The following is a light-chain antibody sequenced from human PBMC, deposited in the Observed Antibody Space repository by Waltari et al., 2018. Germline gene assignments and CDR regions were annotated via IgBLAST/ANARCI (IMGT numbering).Light chain of an antibody. CDR1: NIGSKS. V-gene: IGLV3-21*02. CDR2: DDS. CDR3: QVWDSSSDHWV. J-gene: IGLJ3*02. Sequence: SYVLTQPPSVSVAPGQTARITCGGNNIGSKSGHWYQQKPGQAPVLVVYDDSGRPSGSPERFSGSNSGNTATLTSSRVEAGDEADYYCQVWDSSSDHWVFGGGTKLTVL.